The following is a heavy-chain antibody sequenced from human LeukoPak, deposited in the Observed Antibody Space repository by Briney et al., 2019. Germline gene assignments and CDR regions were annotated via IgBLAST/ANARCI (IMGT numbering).Heavy chain of an antibody. CDR2: INTNTGNP. D-gene: IGHD5-18*01. CDR3: AREGYGAFDV. J-gene: IGHJ3*01. CDR1: GYTFTSYA. V-gene: IGHV7-4-1*02. Sequence: ASVKVSCKASGYTFTSYAMSWVRQAPGQGLEWMGWINTNTGNPMSAQGFTGRFVFSLDTSVSTAYLQISSLKAEDTAVYYCAREGYGAFDVWGQGTMVTVSS.